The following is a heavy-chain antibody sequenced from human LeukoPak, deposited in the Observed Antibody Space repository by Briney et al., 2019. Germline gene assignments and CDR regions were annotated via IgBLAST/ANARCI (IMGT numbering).Heavy chain of an antibody. D-gene: IGHD2-8*01. CDR3: AREGGDIVLMVYSFDY. Sequence: GASLKVSCKASGGTFSSYAISWVRQAPGQGLEWMGRSIPILGIANYAQKFQGRVTITADKSTSTAYMERSSLRTEDTAVYYCAREGGDIVLMVYSFDYWGQGTLVTVSS. CDR1: GGTFSSYA. V-gene: IGHV1-69*04. J-gene: IGHJ4*02. CDR2: SIPILGIA.